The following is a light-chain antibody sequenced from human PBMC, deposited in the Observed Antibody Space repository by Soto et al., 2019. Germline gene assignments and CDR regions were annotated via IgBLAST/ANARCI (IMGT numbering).Light chain of an antibody. CDR2: EVS. CDR3: TSYAGTYSFFYV. V-gene: IGLV2-8*01. Sequence: QSALTQPPSASGSPGQSVTISCTGTSSDVGAYNYVSWYQQLPGKAPKLIIYEVSKRPSGVPDRFSGSKSGNTASLTVSGLQAEDEADYYRTSYAGTYSFFYVFGTGTKLTVL. J-gene: IGLJ1*01. CDR1: SSDVGAYNY.